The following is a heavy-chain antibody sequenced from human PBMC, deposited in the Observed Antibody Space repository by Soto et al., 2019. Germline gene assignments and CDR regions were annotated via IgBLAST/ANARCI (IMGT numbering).Heavy chain of an antibody. CDR2: IYYSGST. V-gene: IGHV4-59*12. J-gene: IGHJ4*02. CDR3: ARAENYDVLSGRMYYFGS. D-gene: IGHD3-3*01. CDR1: GGSISSYY. Sequence: PSETLSLTCTVSGGSISSYYWSWIRQPPGKGLEWIGYIYYSGSTNYNPSLKSRVTISVDTSKNQFSLKLSSVTAADTAVYFCARAENYDVLSGRMYYFGSWGQGTPVTVSS.